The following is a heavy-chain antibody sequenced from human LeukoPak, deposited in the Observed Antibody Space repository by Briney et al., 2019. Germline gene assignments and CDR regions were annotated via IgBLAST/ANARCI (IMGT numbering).Heavy chain of an antibody. V-gene: IGHV3-30-3*01. CDR1: GFTFSSYW. J-gene: IGHJ4*02. CDR2: ISYDGSNK. Sequence: PGGSLRLSCAASGFTFSSYWMSWVRQAPGKGLEWVAVISYDGSNKYYADSVKGRFTISRDNSKNTLYLQMNSLRPEDTAVYYCARAKQEWLIFEGDYWGQGTLVTVSS. CDR3: ARAKQEWLIFEGDY. D-gene: IGHD3-3*01.